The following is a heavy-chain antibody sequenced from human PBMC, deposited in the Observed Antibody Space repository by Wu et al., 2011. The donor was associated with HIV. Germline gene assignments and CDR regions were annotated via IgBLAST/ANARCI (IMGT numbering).Heavy chain of an antibody. CDR1: GYTFSGYY. CDR3: ARESPFVA. J-gene: IGHJ5*02. CDR2: INPGTGGT. V-gene: IGHV1-2*02. D-gene: IGHD3-16*01. Sequence: QVQLVQSGAEVRSLGPSVKVSCEASGYTFSGYYIHWVRQAPGQGLEWMGWINPGTGGTDYAQEFQGRVTMTTDTSINTAYMELSRLRSDDTAVYYCARESPFVAWGQGILVTVSS.